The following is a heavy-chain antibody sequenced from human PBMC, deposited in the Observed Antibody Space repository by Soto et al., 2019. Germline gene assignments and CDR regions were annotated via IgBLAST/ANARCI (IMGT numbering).Heavy chain of an antibody. D-gene: IGHD3-10*01. CDR3: AREVSSFGSNHFDS. V-gene: IGHV4-59*01. Sequence: CIRQPPGKGLEWIGYIYYTGTTKYNPSLKSRVTISVDTSKNQFSLRLNSVTTADTAVYYRAREVSSFGSNHFDSWGQGALVTVSS. J-gene: IGHJ4*02. CDR2: IYYTGTT.